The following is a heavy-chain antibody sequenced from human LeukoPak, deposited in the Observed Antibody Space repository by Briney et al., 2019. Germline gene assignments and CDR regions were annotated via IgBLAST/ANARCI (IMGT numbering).Heavy chain of an antibody. CDR3: ARGARTVTAPFDY. J-gene: IGHJ4*02. Sequence: GGSLRLSCAASGFPFSSYAMNWVRQAPGKGLEWVSVIYSGGSTYYADSVKGRFTISRDNSKNTLYLQMNSLRAEDTAVYYCARGARTVTAPFDYWGQGTLVTVSS. CDR1: GFPFSSYA. V-gene: IGHV3-53*01. CDR2: IYSGGST. D-gene: IGHD4-17*01.